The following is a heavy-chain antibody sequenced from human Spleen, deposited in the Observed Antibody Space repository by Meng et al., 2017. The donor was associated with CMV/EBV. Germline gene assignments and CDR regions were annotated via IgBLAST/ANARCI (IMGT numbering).Heavy chain of an antibody. CDR2: IIPVFGAA. V-gene: IGHV1-69*06. D-gene: IGHD2-15*01. J-gene: IGHJ4*02. CDR1: GGTFTTHA. CDR3: ARDQGGL. Sequence: VKVPCKASGGTFTTHAFSWVRQAPGQGLEWMGGIIPVFGAAKYAQRFQARVTISADISTNTAYMELSSLTSEDTAVYYCARDQGGLWGQGTLVTVSS.